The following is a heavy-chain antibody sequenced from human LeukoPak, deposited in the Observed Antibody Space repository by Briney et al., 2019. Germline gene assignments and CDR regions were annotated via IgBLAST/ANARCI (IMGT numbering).Heavy chain of an antibody. Sequence: GGSLRLSCAASGFTFSSYWMSWVRQAPGKGLEWVANIKQDGSEKYYVDSVKGRFTISRDNAKNSLYLQMNSLRAEDTAVYYCARDGLVPYYDILTGFNRGGMDVWGQGTTVTVSS. CDR3: ARDGLVPYYDILTGFNRGGMDV. CDR2: IKQDGSEK. D-gene: IGHD3-9*01. V-gene: IGHV3-7*01. CDR1: GFTFSSYW. J-gene: IGHJ6*02.